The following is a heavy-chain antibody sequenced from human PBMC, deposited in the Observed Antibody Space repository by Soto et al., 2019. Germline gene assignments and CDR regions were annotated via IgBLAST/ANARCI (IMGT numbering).Heavy chain of an antibody. J-gene: IGHJ6*02. CDR3: ARDNRDCSAFNCYNPGRVFGLDV. Sequence: GGSLRLSCVPSGFTFSNYNLHWVRQAPSNSLESVAVISFDGTTDYYADSVKGRFTVSRDNFKNILSLQMDSLRPEDTAVYYCARDNRDCSAFNCYNPGRVFGLDVWGQGTTVTVSS. CDR1: GFTFSNYN. D-gene: IGHD2-15*01. V-gene: IGHV3-30-3*01. CDR2: ISFDGTTD.